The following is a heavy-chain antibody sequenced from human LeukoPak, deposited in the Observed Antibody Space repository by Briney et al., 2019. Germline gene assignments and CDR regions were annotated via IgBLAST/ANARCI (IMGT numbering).Heavy chain of an antibody. J-gene: IGHJ4*02. CDR3: ARDFYDSSGYYHFDY. CDR2: IYHSGST. Sequence: PSETLSLTCAVSGGSISSGGYSWSWIRQPPGKGLEWIGYIYHSGSTYYNPSLKSRVTISVDRSKNQFSLKLSSVTAADTAVYYCARDFYDSSGYYHFDYWGQGTLVTVSS. CDR1: GGSISSGGYS. D-gene: IGHD3-22*01. V-gene: IGHV4-30-2*01.